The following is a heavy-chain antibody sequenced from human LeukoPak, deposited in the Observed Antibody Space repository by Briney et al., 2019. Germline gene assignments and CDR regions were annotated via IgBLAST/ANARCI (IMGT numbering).Heavy chain of an antibody. CDR1: GYTFTSYD. CDR3: ARGYGSGSYYSYFDY. D-gene: IGHD3-10*01. CDR2: MNPNSGGT. V-gene: IGHV1-2*02. Sequence: ASVKVSCKASGYTFTSYDINWVRQATGQGLEWMGWMNPNSGGTNYAQKFQGRVTMTRDTSISTAYMELSRLRSDDTAVYYCARGYGSGSYYSYFDYWGQGTLVTVSS. J-gene: IGHJ4*02.